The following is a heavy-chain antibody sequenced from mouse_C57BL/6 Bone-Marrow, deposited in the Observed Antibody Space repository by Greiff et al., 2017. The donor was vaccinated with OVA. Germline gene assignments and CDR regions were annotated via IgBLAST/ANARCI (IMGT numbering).Heavy chain of an antibody. CDR3: ASGDYYGSGAY. D-gene: IGHD1-1*01. V-gene: IGHV1-81*01. CDR1: GYTFTSYG. Sequence: QVQLQQSGAELARPGASVKLSCKASGYTFTSYGISWVKQRTGQGLEWIGEIYPRSGHTYYNEKFKGKATLTADKSSSTAYMELRSLTSEDSAVYFCASGDYYGSGAYWGQGTLVTVSA. CDR2: IYPRSGHT. J-gene: IGHJ3*01.